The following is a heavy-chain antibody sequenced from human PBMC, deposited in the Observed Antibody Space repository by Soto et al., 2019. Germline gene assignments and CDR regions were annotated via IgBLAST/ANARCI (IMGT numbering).Heavy chain of an antibody. V-gene: IGHV4-34*01. J-gene: IGHJ5*02. Sequence: QVQLQQWGAGLLKPSETLSLTCAVYGGSFSGYYWSWIRQPPGKGLEWIGEINHSGSTNYNPSLKSRVTISVDTSKNQFSLKLSSVTAAHTAVYYCARGLPFWSGYYLRWFDPWGQGTLVTVSS. CDR3: ARGLPFWSGYYLRWFDP. D-gene: IGHD3-3*01. CDR1: GGSFSGYY. CDR2: INHSGST.